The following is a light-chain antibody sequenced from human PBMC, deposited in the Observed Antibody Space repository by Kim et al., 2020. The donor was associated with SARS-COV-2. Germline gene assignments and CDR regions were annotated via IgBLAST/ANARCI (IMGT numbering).Light chain of an antibody. Sequence: ASVGDRATITCRASQGIRNDLGWYQQTPGKAPKLLIYAASSLQSGVSPKFSGSGSGTDFTLTISSLQPEDFATYYCLQDYTYPRTFGRGTKVEIK. CDR1: QGIRND. V-gene: IGKV1-6*01. CDR3: LQDYTYPRT. J-gene: IGKJ1*01. CDR2: AAS.